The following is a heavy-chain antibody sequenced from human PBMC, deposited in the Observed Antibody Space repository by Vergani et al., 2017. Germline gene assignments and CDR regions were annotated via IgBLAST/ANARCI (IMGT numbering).Heavy chain of an antibody. D-gene: IGHD3-10*01. CDR1: GFTFTNYA. J-gene: IGHJ3*01. CDR2: IVVGSGNT. V-gene: IGHV1-58*01. Sequence: QMQLVQSGPEVKKPGTSVKVSCKASGFTFTNYAVQWVRQARGQRPEWIGWIVVGSGNTNDAQKFQERVTINRSMYTSTAYMELSSLRSEDTAVYYCAALGSGPMTMVRGVAFDFWGQGTMVTVSS. CDR3: AALGSGPMTMVRGVAFDF.